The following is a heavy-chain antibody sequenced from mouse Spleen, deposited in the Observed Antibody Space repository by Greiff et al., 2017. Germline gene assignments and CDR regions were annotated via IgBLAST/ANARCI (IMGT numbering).Heavy chain of an antibody. D-gene: IGHD2-4*01. J-gene: IGHJ4*01. CDR3: ARPLIYYDYDVYAMDY. Sequence: EVQLVESGGDLVKPGGSLKLSCAASGFTFSSYGMSWVRQTPDKRLEWVATISSGGSYTYYPDSVKGRFTISRDNAKNTLYLQMSSLKSEDTAMYYCARPLIYYDYDVYAMDYWGQGTSVTVSS. CDR2: ISSGGSYT. CDR1: GFTFSSYG. V-gene: IGHV5-6*01.